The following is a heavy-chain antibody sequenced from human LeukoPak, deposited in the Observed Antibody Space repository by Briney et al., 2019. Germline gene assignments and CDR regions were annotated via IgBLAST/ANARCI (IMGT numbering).Heavy chain of an antibody. Sequence: SVKVSCKASGGTFSSYAISWVRQAPGQGLEWMGRIIPIFGTANYVQKFQGRVTITTDESTSTAYMELSSLRSEDTAVYYCASGMYSTSSYYYDSSGYQGLYYFDYWGQGTLVTVSS. D-gene: IGHD3-22*01. CDR3: ASGMYSTSSYYYDSSGYQGLYYFDY. CDR2: IIPIFGTA. J-gene: IGHJ4*02. V-gene: IGHV1-69*05. CDR1: GGTFSSYA.